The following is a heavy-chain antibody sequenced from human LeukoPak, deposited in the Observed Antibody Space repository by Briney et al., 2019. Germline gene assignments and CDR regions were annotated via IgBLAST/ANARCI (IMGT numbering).Heavy chain of an antibody. V-gene: IGHV3-30*04. CDR1: GFTFSIHT. CDR3: ARAAFGTSNFYYYYGMDV. D-gene: IGHD2-2*01. CDR2: MSYDGSNK. Sequence: GGSLRLSCAASGFTFSIHTMHWVRQAPGRGPEWVAVMSYDGSNKYYADSVKGRFTISRDNSKNTLYLQMKSLRAEDTAVYYCARAAFGTSNFYYYYGMDVWGQGITVTVSS. J-gene: IGHJ6*02.